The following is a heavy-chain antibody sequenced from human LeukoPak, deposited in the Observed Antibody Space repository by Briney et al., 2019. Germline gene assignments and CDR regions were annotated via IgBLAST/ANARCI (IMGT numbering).Heavy chain of an antibody. J-gene: IGHJ4*02. D-gene: IGHD1-26*01. Sequence: GRSLRLSCAASGFSFSTYGMHWVRPAPGKGLEWVAVISTDGGSPYYADSVKGRFTISRDNSRNTLYLQLSSLRNEDTAVYYCAKDGPLRWATWDWGQGTLVTVSS. CDR2: ISTDGGSP. CDR3: AKDGPLRWATWD. CDR1: GFSFSTYG. V-gene: IGHV3-30*18.